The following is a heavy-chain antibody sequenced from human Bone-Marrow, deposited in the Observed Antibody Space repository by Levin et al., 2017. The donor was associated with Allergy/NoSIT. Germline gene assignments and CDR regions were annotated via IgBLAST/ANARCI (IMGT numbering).Heavy chain of an antibody. D-gene: IGHD2-2*01. J-gene: IGHJ4*02. Sequence: SETLSLTCTVSGGSISSYYWSWIRQPAGKGLEWIGRIYTSGSTNYNPSLKSRVTMSVDTSKNQFSLKLSSVTAADTAVYYCARGLDRDIVVVPAAMDIPVVVAATLTFDYWGQGTLVTVSS. CDR1: GGSISSYY. CDR3: ARGLDRDIVVVPAAMDIPVVVAATLTFDY. CDR2: IYTSGST. V-gene: IGHV4-4*07.